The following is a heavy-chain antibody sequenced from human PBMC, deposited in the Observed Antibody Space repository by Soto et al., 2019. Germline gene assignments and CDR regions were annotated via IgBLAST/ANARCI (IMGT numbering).Heavy chain of an antibody. D-gene: IGHD2-2*01. CDR1: GYSFTSYW. CDR3: ATRYCSSTSCYYYMDV. Sequence: GESLKISCKGSGYSFTSYWIGWVRQMPGKGLEWMGIIYPGDSDTRYSPSFQGQVTISADKSISTAYLQWSSLKASDTAMYYCATRYCSSTSCYYYMDVWGQGTTVTVAS. V-gene: IGHV5-51*01. J-gene: IGHJ6*03. CDR2: IYPGDSDT.